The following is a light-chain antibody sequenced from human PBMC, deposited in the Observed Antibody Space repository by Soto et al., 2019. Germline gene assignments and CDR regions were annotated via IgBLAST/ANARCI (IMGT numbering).Light chain of an antibody. Sequence: IVMTQSPATLSVSPGERATLSCRASQRVSSNLAWYQQKPGQAPRLLIYGASTRATDIPARFSGSGSGTEFTLTISSLQSEDFAVYYCQQYSNWPLTFGGGTKADIK. CDR2: GAS. J-gene: IGKJ4*01. V-gene: IGKV3-15*01. CDR3: QQYSNWPLT. CDR1: QRVSSN.